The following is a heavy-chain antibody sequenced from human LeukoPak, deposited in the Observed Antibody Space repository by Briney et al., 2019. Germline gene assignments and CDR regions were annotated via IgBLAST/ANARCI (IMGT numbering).Heavy chain of an antibody. CDR2: IIPIFGTA. CDR1: GGTFSSYA. CDR3: ARERRNYYDSSGYYY. V-gene: IGHV1-69*01. Sequence: SSVKVSCKASGGTFSSYAISRVRQAPGQGLEWMGGIIPIFGTANYAQKFQGRVTITADESTSTAYMELSSLRSEDTAVYYCARERRNYYDSSGYYYWGQGTLVTVSS. J-gene: IGHJ4*02. D-gene: IGHD3-22*01.